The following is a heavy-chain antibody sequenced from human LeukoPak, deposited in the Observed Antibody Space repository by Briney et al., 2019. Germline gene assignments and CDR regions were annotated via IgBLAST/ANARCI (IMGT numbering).Heavy chain of an antibody. CDR3: ARLVVITTFDWFDP. CDR1: GGSISSYY. CDR2: IYYSGST. Sequence: SETLSLTCTVSGGSISSYYWSWIRQPPGKGLEWIGYIYYSGSTSYNPSLKSRVTISLDTSKNQFSLKLTSVTAADTAVYYCARLVVITTFDWFDPWGQGTLVTVSS. D-gene: IGHD3-22*01. V-gene: IGHV4-59*12. J-gene: IGHJ5*02.